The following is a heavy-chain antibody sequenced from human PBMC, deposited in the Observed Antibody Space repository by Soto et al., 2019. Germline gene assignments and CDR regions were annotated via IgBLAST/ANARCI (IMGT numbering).Heavy chain of an antibody. D-gene: IGHD5-12*01. J-gene: IGHJ6*02. CDR2: ISPDNGNT. Sequence: QVQLVQSGGEVKKPGASVKVSCKASGYTFTIYGINWVRQAPGQGLEWMGWISPDNGNTNYAQKLQGRVTMNTDTTTSTAYMELRSLRSYDTAVYYCARALGDSGYAGMDVWGQGTTVTVSS. V-gene: IGHV1-18*01. CDR1: GYTFTIYG. CDR3: ARALGDSGYAGMDV.